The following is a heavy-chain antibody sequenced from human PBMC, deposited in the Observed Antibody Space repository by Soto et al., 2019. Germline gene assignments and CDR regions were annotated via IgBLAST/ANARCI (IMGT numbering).Heavy chain of an antibody. J-gene: IGHJ6*02. CDR1: GGSISSTRYF. D-gene: IGHD1-1*01. Sequence: QLQLQESGPGLVKTSETLSLTCSVSGGSISSTRYFWGWIRQPPGKGLEWIGSFYYGENTYYNPSLKGRVSISEDTSKNQFSLKLSSVTAADTAVYYCARGVEMDTTTGYYHYGMDVWGPGTTVTVSS. CDR2: FYYGENT. V-gene: IGHV4-39*01. CDR3: ARGVEMDTTTGYYHYGMDV.